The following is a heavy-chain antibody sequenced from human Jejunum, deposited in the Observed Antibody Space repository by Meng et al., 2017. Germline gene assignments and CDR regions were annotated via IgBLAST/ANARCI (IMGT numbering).Heavy chain of an antibody. CDR1: GVSVNSGFYY. V-gene: IGHV4-61*01. Sequence: VRLQQSGPVLVRPSETLSLTCTVSGVSVNSGFYYWNWVRQPPGKGLEFIGSFHHSGSAHYNASLEGRVTMSLDTSKNQFSLRLTSVTAADSALYYCTGGPDSAKSGYWGQGTLVTVSS. D-gene: IGHD1-14*01. CDR2: FHHSGSA. CDR3: TGGPDSAKSGY. J-gene: IGHJ4*02.